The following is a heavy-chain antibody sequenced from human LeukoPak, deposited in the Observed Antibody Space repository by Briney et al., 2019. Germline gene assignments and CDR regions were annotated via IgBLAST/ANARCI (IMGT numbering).Heavy chain of an antibody. CDR3: VRDLFRYSTFRGDY. Sequence: GASVKVSCKAPEGTLSNYAISWVRQAPGQGLEWMGRIMPIVGVANYAQKFQARVTITADKSTSTAYMELNSLRSEDTAVYYCVRDLFRYSTFRGDYWGQGTLVTVSS. D-gene: IGHD5-12*01. V-gene: IGHV1-69*04. CDR2: IMPIVGVA. CDR1: EGTLSNYA. J-gene: IGHJ4*02.